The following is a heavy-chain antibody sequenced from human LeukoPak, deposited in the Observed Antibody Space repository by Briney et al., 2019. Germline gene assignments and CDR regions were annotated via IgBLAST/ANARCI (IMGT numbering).Heavy chain of an antibody. J-gene: IGHJ5*02. CDR1: GGSISSSSYY. Sequence: PSETLSLTFTVSGGSISSSSYYWGWIRQPPGKGLEWIGSIYYSGSTYYNPSLKSRVTISVDTSKNQFSLKLSSVTAADTAVYYCARDRFSSSWYGWFDPWGQGTLVTVSS. CDR3: ARDRFSSSWYGWFDP. CDR2: IYYSGST. V-gene: IGHV4-39*02. D-gene: IGHD6-13*01.